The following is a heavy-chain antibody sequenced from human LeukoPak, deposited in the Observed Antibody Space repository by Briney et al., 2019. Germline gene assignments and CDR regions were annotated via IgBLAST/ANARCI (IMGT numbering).Heavy chain of an antibody. CDR1: GISFTNAW. CDR2: IKSKTDGGTI. V-gene: IGHV3-15*01. CDR3: TTDRGITARPAFDS. D-gene: IGHD6-6*01. J-gene: IGHJ4*02. Sequence: PGGSLRLSCATSGISFTNAWMTWVRQAPGKGLEWVGRIKSKTDGGTIDYAAPVKGRFTILRDDSKMTLYLQMNSLKIEDTAVYYCTTDRGITARPAFDSWGQETLVIVSS.